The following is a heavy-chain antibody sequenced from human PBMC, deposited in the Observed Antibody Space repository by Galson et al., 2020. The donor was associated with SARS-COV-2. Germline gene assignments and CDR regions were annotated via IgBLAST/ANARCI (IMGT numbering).Heavy chain of an antibody. V-gene: IGHV4-39*02. CDR1: GDSISSSIYY. CDR3: ARDYGGNDYYFDL. D-gene: IGHD4-17*01. Sequence: ASETLSLTCTVSGDSISSSIYYWGWIRQPPGKGLEWIGSIYNSDNTYYNPSLKSRVTISVDTSKNQYSLKLSSVTAADTAVYYCARDYGGNDYYFDLWGRGTPVTVSS. CDR2: IYNSDNT. J-gene: IGHJ2*01.